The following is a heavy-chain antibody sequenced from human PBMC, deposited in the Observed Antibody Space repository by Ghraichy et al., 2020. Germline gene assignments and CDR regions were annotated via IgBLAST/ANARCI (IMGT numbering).Heavy chain of an antibody. CDR1: GFTFSSYG. J-gene: IGHJ6*04. V-gene: IGHV3-33*01. D-gene: IGHD2-21*02. Sequence: GGSLRLSCAAYGFTFSSYGMHWVRQAPGKGLEWVAVIWYDGDNRFYADSVKGRFTISRDNFKNTLYLQMNSLRVEDTAVYYCARLEMLAYCGGDCYSPFNFYGMDVWGKGTTVTVSS. CDR2: IWYDGDNR. CDR3: ARLEMLAYCGGDCYSPFNFYGMDV.